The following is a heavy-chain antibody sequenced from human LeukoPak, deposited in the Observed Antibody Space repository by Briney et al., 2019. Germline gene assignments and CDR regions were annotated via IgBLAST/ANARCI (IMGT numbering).Heavy chain of an antibody. CDR2: ISGGSSYT. J-gene: IGHJ4*02. CDR3: ARVSLLDDGGLEDY. CDR1: RFTFSDYY. Sequence: GGSLRLSCAASRFTFSDYYMTWFRQAPGKGLEWVSYISGGSSYTNFADSVKGRFTISRDNAKNSLYLQMNSLRAEDTAVYYCARVSLLDDGGLEDYWGQGTLVTVSS. V-gene: IGHV3-11*06. D-gene: IGHD4-23*01.